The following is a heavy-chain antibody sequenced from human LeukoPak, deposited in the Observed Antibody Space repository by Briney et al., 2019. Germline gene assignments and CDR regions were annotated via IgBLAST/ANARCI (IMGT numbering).Heavy chain of an antibody. CDR1: GFTFSSYA. Sequence: GGSLRLSCAASGFTFSSYAMSWVRQAPGKGLEWVSAISGRGGSTYYADSVKGRFTISRDNSKNTLYLQMNSLRAEDTAVYYCAKDKDIVVVPAAKAFDYWGQGTLVAVSS. CDR2: ISGRGGST. CDR3: AKDKDIVVVPAAKAFDY. J-gene: IGHJ4*02. V-gene: IGHV3-23*01. D-gene: IGHD2-2*01.